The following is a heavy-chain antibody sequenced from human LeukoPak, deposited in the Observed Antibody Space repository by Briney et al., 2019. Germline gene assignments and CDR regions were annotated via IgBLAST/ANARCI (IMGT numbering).Heavy chain of an antibody. J-gene: IGHJ4*02. CDR2: ISWNSGSI. D-gene: IGHD3-10*01. CDR3: AKDSGSGSYNY. CDR1: GFTFDDYA. V-gene: IGHV3-9*01. Sequence: GGSLRLSCAASGFTFDDYAMHWVRQAPGKGLEWVSGISWNSGSIGYADSVKGRFTISRDNAKNSLYLQMNSLRAEDTALYYRAKDSGSGSYNYWGQGTLVTVSS.